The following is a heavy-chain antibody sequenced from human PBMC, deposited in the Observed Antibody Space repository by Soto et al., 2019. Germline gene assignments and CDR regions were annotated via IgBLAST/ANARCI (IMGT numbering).Heavy chain of an antibody. D-gene: IGHD5-18*01. V-gene: IGHV4-59*01. CDR2: ISYSGST. CDR3: ARGRGDTAMAWYY. J-gene: IGHJ4*02. CDR1: GGSISSYY. Sequence: QVQLQESGPGLVKPSETLSLTCTVSGGSISSYYWSWILQPPGKGLEWIGYISYSGSTKYNPSLKSRVTISVDTSKNHFSLKLRSVTAADTAVYYCARGRGDTAMAWYYWGQGTLVTVSS.